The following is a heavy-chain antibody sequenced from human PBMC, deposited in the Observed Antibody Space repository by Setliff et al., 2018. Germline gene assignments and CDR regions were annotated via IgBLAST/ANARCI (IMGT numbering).Heavy chain of an antibody. D-gene: IGHD3-22*01. CDR2: INQDGSGK. CDR3: ARDRPDPFGSYHQMFDS. J-gene: IGHJ4*02. CDR1: GFTFSSFW. Sequence: PGGSLRLSCAASGFTFSSFWMSWVRQSPGKGLEWVANINQDGSGKFFVDSVKGRFTVSRDNTKNTLYLQMDGLRAEDTAVYYCARDRPDPFGSYHQMFDSWGQGTRVTVS. V-gene: IGHV3-7*01.